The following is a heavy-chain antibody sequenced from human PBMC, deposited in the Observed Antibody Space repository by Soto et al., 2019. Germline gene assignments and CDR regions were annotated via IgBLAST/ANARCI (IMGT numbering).Heavy chain of an antibody. CDR2: MNPNSGNT. CDR3: ARESGYCSSTSCFGSWFDP. J-gene: IGHJ5*02. V-gene: IGHV1-8*01. Sequence: GASVNVSCKASGYTFTSYDINWVRQATGQGLEWMGWMNPNSGNTGYAQKFQGRVTMTRNTSISTAYMELSSLRSEDTAVYYCARESGYCSSTSCFGSWFDPWGQGTLVTVS. D-gene: IGHD2-2*01. CDR1: GYTFTSYD.